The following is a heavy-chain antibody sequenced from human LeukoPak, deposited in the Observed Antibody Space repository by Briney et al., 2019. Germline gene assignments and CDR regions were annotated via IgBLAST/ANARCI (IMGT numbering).Heavy chain of an antibody. D-gene: IGHD3-10*01. CDR2: ISGSGGST. V-gene: IGHV3-23*01. CDR3: AKSRAPREFGELIRTRIQPIDY. CDR1: GFTFSSYG. J-gene: IGHJ4*02. Sequence: PGGSLRLSCAASGFTFSSYGMSWVRQAPGKGLEWVSAISGSGGSTYYADSVKGRFTISRDNSKNTLYLQMNSLRAEDTAVYYCAKSRAPREFGELIRTRIQPIDYWGQGTLVTVSS.